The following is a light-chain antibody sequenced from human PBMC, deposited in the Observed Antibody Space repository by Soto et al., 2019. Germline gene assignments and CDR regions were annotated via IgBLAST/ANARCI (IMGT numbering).Light chain of an antibody. Sequence: QSVLTQPASVSGSPAQSITISSTGTSIDVGNNNYVSWYQQNPGKAPKVMICDVTNRPSGVSNRFSGSKSGNTASLTISGLQAEDEADYYCSSFTGSSYVFGTGTKVTVL. CDR1: SIDVGNNNY. J-gene: IGLJ1*01. CDR2: DVT. V-gene: IGLV2-14*01. CDR3: SSFTGSSYV.